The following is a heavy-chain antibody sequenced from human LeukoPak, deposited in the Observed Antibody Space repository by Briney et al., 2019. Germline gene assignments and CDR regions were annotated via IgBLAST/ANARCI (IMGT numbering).Heavy chain of an antibody. V-gene: IGHV3-49*03. CDR2: IRSKAYGGTT. Sequence: GGSLRLSCTVSGFTFGDYAMSWFRQAPGKGLEWVGFIRSKAYGGTTEYAASVKGRFTISRDDSKSIAYLQVNSLKTEDTAVYYCTRGSRVWYFDYWGQGTLVTVSS. CDR1: GFTFGDYA. CDR3: TRGSRVWYFDY. D-gene: IGHD1-26*01. J-gene: IGHJ4*02.